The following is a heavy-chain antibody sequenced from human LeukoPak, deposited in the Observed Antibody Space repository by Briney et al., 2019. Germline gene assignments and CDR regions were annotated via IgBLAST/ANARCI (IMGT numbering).Heavy chain of an antibody. Sequence: GGSLRLSCAASGFTFSSYWMSWVRQAPGKGLEWVANIKQDGSEKYYVDSVKGRFTISRDSAKNSLYLQMNSLRAEDTAVYYCARDPRLGSGYYSYFDYWGQGTLVTVSS. V-gene: IGHV3-7*01. D-gene: IGHD3-22*01. CDR2: IKQDGSEK. J-gene: IGHJ4*02. CDR1: GFTFSSYW. CDR3: ARDPRLGSGYYSYFDY.